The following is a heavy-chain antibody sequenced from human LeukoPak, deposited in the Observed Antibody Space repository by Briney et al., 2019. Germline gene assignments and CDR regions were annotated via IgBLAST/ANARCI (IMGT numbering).Heavy chain of an antibody. CDR1: GFTFSSYS. CDR2: ISSSSSYI. Sequence: GGSLRLSXAASGFTFSSYSMNWVRQAPGKGLEWVSSISSSSSYIYYADSVKGRFTISRDNAKNSLYLQMNSLRAEDTAVYYCASTPGGVQRYLDYWGQGTLVTVSS. V-gene: IGHV3-21*01. J-gene: IGHJ4*02. D-gene: IGHD6-25*01. CDR3: ASTPGGVQRYLDY.